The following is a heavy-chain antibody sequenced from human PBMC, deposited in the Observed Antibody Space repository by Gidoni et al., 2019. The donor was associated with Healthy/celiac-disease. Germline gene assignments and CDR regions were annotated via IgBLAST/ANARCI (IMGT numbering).Heavy chain of an antibody. CDR1: GGTFISYT. D-gene: IGHD2-2*01. V-gene: IGHV1-69*08. CDR2: IIPILGIA. Sequence: QVQLVQSGAEVKKPGSSVKVSCKASGGTFISYTISWVRQAPGQGLEWMGRIIPILGIANYAQKFQGRVTITADKSTSTAYMELSSLRSEDTAVYYCARDSFYCSSTSCYYYYYYGMDVWGQGTTVTVSS. CDR3: ARDSFYCSSTSCYYYYYYGMDV. J-gene: IGHJ6*02.